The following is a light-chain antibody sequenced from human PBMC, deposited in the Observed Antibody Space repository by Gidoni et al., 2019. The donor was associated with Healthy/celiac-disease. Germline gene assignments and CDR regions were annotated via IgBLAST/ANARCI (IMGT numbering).Light chain of an antibody. CDR3: SSYTSSTPVV. CDR2: DVS. Sequence: QSALTQPASVSGPPGQSITISCTGTSSDFGCYNYVYWYQQHPGKAPKLMIYDVSNRPSGVSNRFSGSKSGNTASLTISGLQAEDEADYYCSSYTSSTPVVFGGGTKLTVL. CDR1: SSDFGCYNY. V-gene: IGLV2-14*03. J-gene: IGLJ2*01.